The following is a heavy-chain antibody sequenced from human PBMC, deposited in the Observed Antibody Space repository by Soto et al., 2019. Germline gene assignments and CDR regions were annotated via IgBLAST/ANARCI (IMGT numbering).Heavy chain of an antibody. CDR2: INHSGST. Sequence: PSETLSLTCAVYGGSFSGYYWSWIRQPPGKGLEWIGEINHSGSTNYNPSLKSRVTISVDTSKNQFSLKLSSVTAADTAVYYCARVVGYYGSGSYLNWFDPWGQGTLVTVPS. V-gene: IGHV4-34*01. CDR1: GGSFSGYY. CDR3: ARVVGYYGSGSYLNWFDP. D-gene: IGHD3-10*01. J-gene: IGHJ5*02.